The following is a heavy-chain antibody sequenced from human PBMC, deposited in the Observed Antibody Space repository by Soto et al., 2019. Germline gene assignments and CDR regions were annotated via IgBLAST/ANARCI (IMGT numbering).Heavy chain of an antibody. Sequence: EVQLVQSGAEVKKPGESLRISCKGSGYSFTSYWISWVRQMPGKGLEWMGRIDPSDSYTNYSPSFQGHVTISADKSISTAYLQWSSLKASDTAMYYCARHYDILTGPSPSSSLDPWGQGTLVTVSS. CDR1: GYSFTSYW. J-gene: IGHJ5*02. V-gene: IGHV5-10-1*03. CDR3: ARHYDILTGPSPSSSLDP. CDR2: IDPSDSYT. D-gene: IGHD3-9*01.